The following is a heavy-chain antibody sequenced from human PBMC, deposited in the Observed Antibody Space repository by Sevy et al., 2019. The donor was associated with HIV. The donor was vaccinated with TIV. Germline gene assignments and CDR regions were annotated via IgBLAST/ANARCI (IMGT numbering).Heavy chain of an antibody. CDR1: GFTFSSYA. D-gene: IGHD3-3*01. CDR3: AKDLQIFGVAHDAFDI. CDR2: ISGSGGST. Sequence: GGSLRLSCAASGFTFSSYAMSWVRQAPGKGLEWVSAISGSGGSTYYADSVKGRFTISRDNSKNTLYLQMNSLRAEDTAVYYCAKDLQIFGVAHDAFDIWGQGTMVTVSS. V-gene: IGHV3-23*01. J-gene: IGHJ3*02.